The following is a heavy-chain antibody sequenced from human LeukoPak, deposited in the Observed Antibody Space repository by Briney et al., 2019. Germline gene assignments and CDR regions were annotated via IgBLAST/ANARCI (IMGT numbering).Heavy chain of an antibody. D-gene: IGHD3-3*01. CDR2: ISSSSSYI. J-gene: IGHJ4*02. CDR3: ARDSGDYDFWSGYVSPASYFDY. Sequence: GGSLRLSCAASGFTFSSYSMNWVRQAPGKGLEWVSSISSSSSYIYYADSVKGRFTISRDNAKNSLYLQMNSLRAEDTAVYYCARDSGDYDFWSGYVSPASYFDYWGQGALVTVSS. CDR1: GFTFSSYS. V-gene: IGHV3-21*01.